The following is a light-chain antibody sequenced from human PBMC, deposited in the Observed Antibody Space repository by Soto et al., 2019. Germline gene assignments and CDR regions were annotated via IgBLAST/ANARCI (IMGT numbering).Light chain of an antibody. CDR3: AAWDDSRSGPGV. CDR2: RNN. Sequence: QSVLTQPPSASGTPGQRVTISCSGSSSNIGSNYVYWYQQLPGTAPKLLIYRNNQRPSGVPDRFSGSKPGTSASLAISGLRSEDEADYYCAAWDDSRSGPGVFGGGTKVTVL. V-gene: IGLV1-47*01. CDR1: SSNIGSNY. J-gene: IGLJ3*02.